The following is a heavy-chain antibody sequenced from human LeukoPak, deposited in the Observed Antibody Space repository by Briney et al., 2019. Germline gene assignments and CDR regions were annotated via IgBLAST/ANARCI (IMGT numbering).Heavy chain of an antibody. J-gene: IGHJ6*02. CDR1: GFTFSNAW. V-gene: IGHV3-15*01. D-gene: IGHD2-8*01. Sequence: GGSLRLSCAASGFTFSNAWMSWVRQAPGKGLEWVGRIKSKTDGGTTDYAAPVKGRFTISRDDSKNTLYLQMNSLKTEDTAVYYCAWQARAPNYYYYSLDVWGQGTTVTVSS. CDR3: AWQARAPNYYYYSLDV. CDR2: IKSKTDGGTT.